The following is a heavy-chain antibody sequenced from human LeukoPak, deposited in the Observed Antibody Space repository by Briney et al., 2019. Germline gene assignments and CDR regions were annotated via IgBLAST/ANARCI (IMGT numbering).Heavy chain of an antibody. CDR3: ARVRRGLMYYFDY. Sequence: ASVKVSCKASGYTFTSDDINWVRQATGQGLEWMGWVNPNSGNTGYAQKFQGRVTMTRNTSISTAYMELSSLRSEDTAVYYCARVRRGLMYYFDYWGQGTLVTVSS. CDR2: VNPNSGNT. CDR1: GYTFTSDD. V-gene: IGHV1-8*01. J-gene: IGHJ4*02. D-gene: IGHD3-10*01.